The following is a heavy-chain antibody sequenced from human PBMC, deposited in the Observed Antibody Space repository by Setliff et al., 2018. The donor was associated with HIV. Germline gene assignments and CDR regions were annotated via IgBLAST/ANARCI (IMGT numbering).Heavy chain of an antibody. CDR3: ARHRDWYGNDAFDI. J-gene: IGHJ3*02. D-gene: IGHD3-9*01. V-gene: IGHV3-74*01. CDR2: INSDGSSI. CDR1: GFIFSNYW. Sequence: GESLTISCAASGFIFSNYWMHWVRQAPGKGLVWVSRINSDGSSISYADSVKSRFTISRDNAKNTLYLQMNSLRGEDTAVYYCARHRDWYGNDAFDIWGQGTRVTVSS.